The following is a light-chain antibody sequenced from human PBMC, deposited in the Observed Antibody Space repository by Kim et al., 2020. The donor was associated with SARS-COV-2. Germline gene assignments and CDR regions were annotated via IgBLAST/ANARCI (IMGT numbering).Light chain of an antibody. V-gene: IGLV4-60*03. CDR1: SGHSNYF. J-gene: IGLJ3*02. CDR3: ETWDSNIQV. Sequence: QPVLTQSSSASVSLGSSVKLTCTLTSGHSNYFIAWHQQQPGKAPRFLMKVEGSGSYNKGGGVPDRFSGSRSGADRYLIISNLQSEDEADYYCETWDSNIQVFGGGTQLTVL. CDR2: VEGSGSY.